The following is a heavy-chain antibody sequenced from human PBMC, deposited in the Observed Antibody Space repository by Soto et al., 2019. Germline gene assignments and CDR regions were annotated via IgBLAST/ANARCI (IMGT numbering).Heavy chain of an antibody. J-gene: IGHJ5*02. D-gene: IGHD3-3*01. V-gene: IGHV1-8*01. CDR2: MNPNSGNT. CDR3: ARVPHRNDFWSGYIWFDP. CDR1: GYTFTSYD. Sequence: GASVKVSCKASGYTFTSYDINWVRQATGQGLEWMGWMNPNSGNTGYAQKFQGRVTMTRNTSISTAYMELSSLRSEDTAVYYCARVPHRNDFWSGYIWFDPWGQGTLVTLSS.